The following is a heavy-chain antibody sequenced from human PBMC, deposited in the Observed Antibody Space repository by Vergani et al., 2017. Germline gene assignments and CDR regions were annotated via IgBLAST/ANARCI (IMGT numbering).Heavy chain of an antibody. CDR1: GLTFSNYV. D-gene: IGHD6-13*01. CDR3: ASQRSAAAGRALHY. V-gene: IGHV3-23*04. J-gene: IGHJ4*02. CDR2: ISGSDGNT. Sequence: VQLVESGGGVVQPGRSLRLSCAASGLTFSNYVMTWVRQAPGKGLEWVSTISGSDGNTYYAESVKGRFTISRDNSENTLYLQMNSLRVEDAAVYYCASQRSAAAGRALHYWGQGTLVTVSS.